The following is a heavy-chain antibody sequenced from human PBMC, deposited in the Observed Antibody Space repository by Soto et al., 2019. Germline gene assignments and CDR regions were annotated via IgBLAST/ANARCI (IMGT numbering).Heavy chain of an antibody. Sequence: QVQLVESGGGGVQPGRSLRLSCAASGFTFSSYAMHWVRQAPGKGLEWVAIISSDGSNKYYADSVKGRFTIYRDNSKNTLYLQMNSLSAEDTAVYYCARDGDDDTFDIWGQGTMVTVSS. D-gene: IGHD4-17*01. V-gene: IGHV3-30-3*01. CDR3: ARDGDDDTFDI. CDR1: GFTFSSYA. CDR2: ISSDGSNK. J-gene: IGHJ3*02.